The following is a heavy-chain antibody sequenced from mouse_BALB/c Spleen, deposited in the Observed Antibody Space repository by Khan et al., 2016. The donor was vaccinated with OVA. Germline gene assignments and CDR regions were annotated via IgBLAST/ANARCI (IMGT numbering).Heavy chain of an antibody. CDR3: ARAYYGNDYYGMDY. D-gene: IGHD2-10*01. V-gene: IGHV5-6*01. CDR1: GFTFSSYG. CDR2: ISSGGRYT. J-gene: IGHJ4*01. Sequence: EVELVESGGDLVKPGGSLKVSCAASGFTFSSYGMSWVRQTPDKRLEWVATISSGGRYTYFPDSVKGRFTISRDNAKNTLYLQMTSLKSEDTAMYYCARAYYGNDYYGMDYWGQGTSVTVSS.